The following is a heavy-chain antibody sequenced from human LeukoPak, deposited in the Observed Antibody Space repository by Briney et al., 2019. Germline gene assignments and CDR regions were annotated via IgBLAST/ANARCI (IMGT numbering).Heavy chain of an antibody. CDR2: IYYSGST. CDR1: GGSISSYY. Sequence: SETLSLTCTVSGGSISSYYWSWIRQPPGKGLEWIGYIYYSGSTNYNPSLKSRVTISVDTSKNQFSLKLSSVTAADTAVYYCARARYCSSTSCYHYYYYYYMDIWGKGTTVTVSS. CDR3: ARARYCSSTSCYHYYYYYYMDI. V-gene: IGHV4-59*08. J-gene: IGHJ6*03. D-gene: IGHD2-2*01.